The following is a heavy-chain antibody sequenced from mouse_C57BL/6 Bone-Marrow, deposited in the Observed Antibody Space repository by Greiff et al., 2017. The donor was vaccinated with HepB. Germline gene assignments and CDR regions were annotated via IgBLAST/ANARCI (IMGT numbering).Heavy chain of an antibody. CDR3: ARGANWDIGFDY. Sequence: EVQRVESGGGLVKPGGSLKLSCAASGFTFSSYAMSWVRQTPEKRLEWVATISDGGSYTYYPDNVKGRFTISRDNAKNNLYLQMSHLKSEDTAMYYCARGANWDIGFDYWGQGTTLTVSS. D-gene: IGHD4-1*01. J-gene: IGHJ2*01. CDR2: ISDGGSYT. V-gene: IGHV5-4*01. CDR1: GFTFSSYA.